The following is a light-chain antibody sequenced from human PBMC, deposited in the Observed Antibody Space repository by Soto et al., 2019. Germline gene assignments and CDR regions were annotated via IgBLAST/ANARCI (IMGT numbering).Light chain of an antibody. J-gene: IGKJ1*01. CDR3: QQYYIYAT. V-gene: IGKV1-5*03. Sequence: DIQMTQSPSTLSASVGDRVTITCRASQTISNYLTWYQQRPGKAPKLLIYRSSILQNGGPSRFSGSGSGTEFTFTISSLQTDAFAAYYCQQYYIYATFGQGTRVEI. CDR2: RSS. CDR1: QTISNY.